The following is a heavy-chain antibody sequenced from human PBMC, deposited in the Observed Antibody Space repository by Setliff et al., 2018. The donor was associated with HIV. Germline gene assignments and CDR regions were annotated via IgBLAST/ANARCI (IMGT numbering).Heavy chain of an antibody. V-gene: IGHV1-2*02. D-gene: IGHD2-21*01. J-gene: IGHJ4*02. CDR1: GYTFAGYY. Sequence: GASVKVSCKASGYTFAGYYMHWVRQAPGQGLGWMGWINPNSGGTNYAQKFQGRVTMTRDTSISTAYMELSRLRSDDTAVYYCATSGFLLWCPGKGYFDYWGQGTLVTVSS. CDR3: ATSGFLLWCPGKGYFDY. CDR2: INPNSGGT.